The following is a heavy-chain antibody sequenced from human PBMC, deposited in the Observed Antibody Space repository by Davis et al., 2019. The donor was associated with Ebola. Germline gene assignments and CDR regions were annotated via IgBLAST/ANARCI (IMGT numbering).Heavy chain of an antibody. V-gene: IGHV1-18*01. D-gene: IGHD3-9*01. Sequence: AASVKVSCKASGYTFTSYGISWVRQAPGQGLEWMGCISAYNGNTNYAQKLQGRVTMTTDTSTSTAYRELSSLRSEDTAVSYCARAEGAYDILTGYYWGQGTLVTVSS. CDR1: GYTFTSYG. CDR2: ISAYNGNT. CDR3: ARAEGAYDILTGYY. J-gene: IGHJ4*02.